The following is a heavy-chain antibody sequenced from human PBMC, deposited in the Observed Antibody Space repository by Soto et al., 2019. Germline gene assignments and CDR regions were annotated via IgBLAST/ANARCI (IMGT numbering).Heavy chain of an antibody. D-gene: IGHD2-15*01. Sequence: SETLSLTCTVSGGSISSYYWSWIRQPPGKGLEWIGYIYYSGSTNYNPSLKSRVTISVDTSKNQFSLKLSSVTAADTAVYYCARDGCSGGSCYSGGTDAFDIWGQGTMVTVSS. CDR1: GGSISSYY. CDR2: IYYSGST. V-gene: IGHV4-59*01. CDR3: ARDGCSGGSCYSGGTDAFDI. J-gene: IGHJ3*02.